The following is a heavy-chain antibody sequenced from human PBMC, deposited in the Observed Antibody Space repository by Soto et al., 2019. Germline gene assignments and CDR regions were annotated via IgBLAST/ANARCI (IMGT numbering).Heavy chain of an antibody. Sequence: QVQLQESGPGLVKPSGTLSLTCAVSDGFISSSNYWSWVRQPPGKGLVWIGQVYHNGGPSYNPSLRSRVTMSIDKSKNQFSLNLSAVTAADTAVYFCVRHGGRLFDYWGPGHRVTVTS. V-gene: IGHV4-4*02. CDR1: DGFISSSNY. J-gene: IGHJ4*02. D-gene: IGHD2-15*01. CDR3: VRHGGRLFDY. CDR2: VYHNGGP.